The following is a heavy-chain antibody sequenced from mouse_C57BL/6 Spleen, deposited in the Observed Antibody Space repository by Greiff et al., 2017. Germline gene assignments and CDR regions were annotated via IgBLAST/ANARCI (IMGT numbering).Heavy chain of an antibody. V-gene: IGHV2-9*01. D-gene: IGHD2-1*01. CDR2: IWGGGST. J-gene: IGHJ1*03. CDR1: GFSLTSYG. Sequence: VKVVESGPGLVAPSQSLSITCTVSGFSLTSYGVDWVRQPPGKGLEWLGVIWGGGSTNYNSALMSRLSISKDNSKSQVFLKMNSLQTDDTAMYYCAKREDGNPSYWYFDVWGTGTTVTVSS. CDR3: AKREDGNPSYWYFDV.